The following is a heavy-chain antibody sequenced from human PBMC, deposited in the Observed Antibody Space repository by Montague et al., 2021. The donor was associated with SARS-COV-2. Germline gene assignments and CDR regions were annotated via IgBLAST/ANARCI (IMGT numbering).Heavy chain of an antibody. D-gene: IGHD5-18*01. J-gene: IGHJ4*02. Sequence: SETLSLTCTVCGASISISSYYWGWIRQPPGKGLDWIGCIYYSGSTXYKASLKSRVTISVDTSKNQFSLKLNSVTAADTAVYYCASYRCGYSYDFSFDYWGQGTLVTVSS. CDR1: GASISISSYY. CDR3: ASYRCGYSYDFSFDY. CDR2: IYYSGST. V-gene: IGHV4-39*01.